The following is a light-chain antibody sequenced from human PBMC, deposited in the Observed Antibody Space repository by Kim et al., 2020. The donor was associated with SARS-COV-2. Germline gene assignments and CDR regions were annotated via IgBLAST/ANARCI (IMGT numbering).Light chain of an antibody. V-gene: IGLV2-14*04. Sequence: GQSITISCTGTSSDVGGYNYVSWYQQHPGKAPKLMIYDVSKRPSGVSNRFSGSKSGNTASLTISGLQAEDEADYYCSSYTSSSTSVFGGGTQLTAF. CDR2: DVS. CDR3: SSYTSSSTSV. J-gene: IGLJ7*02. CDR1: SSDVGGYNY.